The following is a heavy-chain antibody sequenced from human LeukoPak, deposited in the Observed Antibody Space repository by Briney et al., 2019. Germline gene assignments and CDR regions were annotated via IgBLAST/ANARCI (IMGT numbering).Heavy chain of an antibody. J-gene: IGHJ3*02. CDR3: ARGQWLGHDAFDI. CDR1: GYTFSSYY. V-gene: IGHV1-46*01. Sequence: ASVTVSCKASGYTFSSYYMHWVRQAPGQGLEGMGVINPSGSTSNAQKFQGRVTMTRDMSTTTVYMELSSLRSEDTAVYYCARGQWLGHDAFDIWGLGTMVTVSS. CDR2: INPSGST. D-gene: IGHD6-19*01.